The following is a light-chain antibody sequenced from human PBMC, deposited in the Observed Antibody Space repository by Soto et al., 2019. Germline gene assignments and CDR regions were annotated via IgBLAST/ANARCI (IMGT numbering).Light chain of an antibody. V-gene: IGKV1-27*01. CDR2: AAS. CDR1: QDISNY. CDR3: QKYNSALT. J-gene: IGKJ5*01. Sequence: IRMQQSHVYLSAAVRDRIRITSRASQDISNYLAWYQQKPGKVPKLLIYAASTLQSGVPSRFSGSGSGTDFTLTISSLQPDDVATYFCQKYNSALTFGQGTRLEI.